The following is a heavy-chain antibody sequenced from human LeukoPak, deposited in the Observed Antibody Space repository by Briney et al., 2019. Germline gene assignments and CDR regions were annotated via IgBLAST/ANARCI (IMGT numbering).Heavy chain of an antibody. V-gene: IGHV3-23*01. CDR1: GFTFSSYA. CDR2: ISGGGVST. D-gene: IGHD3-10*01. CDR3: AKGWFGESLYYYYMDV. Sequence: PGGSLRLSCATSGFTFSSYAMSWVRQAPGKGVEWVSAISGGGVSTYYTDSVKGRFTISRDNSKNTLYLQMHSLRADDAAVYYCAKGWFGESLYYYYMDVWGKGTTVTVSS. J-gene: IGHJ6*03.